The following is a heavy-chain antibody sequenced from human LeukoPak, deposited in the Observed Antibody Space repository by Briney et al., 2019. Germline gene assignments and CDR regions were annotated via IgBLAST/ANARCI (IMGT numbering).Heavy chain of an antibody. D-gene: IGHD3-22*01. Sequence: GASVKVSCKASGYTFSGYYIHWVRQAPGQGLEWMGWISAYNGNTNYAQKLQGRVTMTTDTSTSTAYMELRSLRSDDTAVYYCARDWDDSSGYYTPHFDYWGQGTLVTVSS. J-gene: IGHJ4*02. CDR1: GYTFSGYY. CDR3: ARDWDDSSGYYTPHFDY. CDR2: ISAYNGNT. V-gene: IGHV1-18*04.